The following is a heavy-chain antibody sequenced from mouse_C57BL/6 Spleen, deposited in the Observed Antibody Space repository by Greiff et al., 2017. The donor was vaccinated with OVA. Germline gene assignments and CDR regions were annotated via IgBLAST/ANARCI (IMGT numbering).Heavy chain of an antibody. Sequence: VQLQQSGAELVRPGTSVKVSCKASGYAFTNYLIEWVKQRPGQGLEWIGVINPGSGGTNYNEKFKGKATLTADKSSSTAYTQLSSLTSEDSAVYFCARNEGYFDYWGQGTTLTVSS. CDR3: ARNEGYFDY. CDR2: INPGSGGT. CDR1: GYAFTNYL. J-gene: IGHJ2*01. V-gene: IGHV1-54*01.